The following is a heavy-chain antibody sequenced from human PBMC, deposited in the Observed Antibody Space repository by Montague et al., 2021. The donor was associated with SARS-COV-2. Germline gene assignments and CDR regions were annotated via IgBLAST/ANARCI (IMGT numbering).Heavy chain of an antibody. Sequence: SETLSLTCIVSGGSTNYYYWSWIRQSPGKGLEWIGYMYYSGSTNXNPSLKSRVTMSIGRSKNQFSLKLRSVTAADTAVYYCARVARYCTNGVCQTYYYYGLDVWGQGTTVTVSS. CDR3: ARVARYCTNGVCQTYYYYGLDV. CDR2: MYYSGST. J-gene: IGHJ6*02. D-gene: IGHD2-8*01. CDR1: GGSTNYYY. V-gene: IGHV4-59*01.